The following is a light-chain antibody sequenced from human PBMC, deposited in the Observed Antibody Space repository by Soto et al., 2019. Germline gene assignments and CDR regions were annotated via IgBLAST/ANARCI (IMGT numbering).Light chain of an antibody. V-gene: IGKV3-15*01. CDR1: QSVSSN. CDR3: QQYNNWPRMFT. CDR2: GAS. Sequence: EIVMTQSPATLSVSPGERATVYCRASQSVSSNLAWYQQKPGQAPRLLIYGASTRATGIPDRFSGSGSGTEFTLNISSLQSEDFALYYCQQYNNWPRMFTFGQGTKLEIK. J-gene: IGKJ2*01.